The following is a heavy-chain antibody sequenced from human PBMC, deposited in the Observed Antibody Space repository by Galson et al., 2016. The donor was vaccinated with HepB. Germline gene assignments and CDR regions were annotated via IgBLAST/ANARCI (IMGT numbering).Heavy chain of an antibody. CDR2: ISVYNGDT. CDR3: ASASWEFPTTFDY. CDR1: GYTFSTYG. D-gene: IGHD1-26*01. Sequence: SVKVSCKASGYTFSTYGISWVRQAPGQGLEWMGWISVYNGDTRYAQKLQGRVTMTTDTSTSTAYMELRSLPSDDTAVYYCASASWEFPTTFDYWGQGTLVTVSS. J-gene: IGHJ4*02. V-gene: IGHV1-18*01.